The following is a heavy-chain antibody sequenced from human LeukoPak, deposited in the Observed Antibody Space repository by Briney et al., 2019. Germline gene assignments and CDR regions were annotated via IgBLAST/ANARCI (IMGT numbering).Heavy chain of an antibody. Sequence: PGGSLRLSCAASGFTFTDYWMNWVRQAPGKGLEWVANIKKDGSEKYYVDSVKGRFTISRDNAKNSLHLQMNSLRAEDTAVYYCAREVHWYDNKVDHWGQGTLVTVSS. CDR2: IKKDGSEK. J-gene: IGHJ4*02. D-gene: IGHD3-22*01. CDR1: GFTFTDYW. CDR3: AREVHWYDNKVDH. V-gene: IGHV3-7*05.